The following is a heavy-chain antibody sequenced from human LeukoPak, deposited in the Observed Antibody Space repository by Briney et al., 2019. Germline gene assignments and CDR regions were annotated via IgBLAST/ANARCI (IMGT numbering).Heavy chain of an antibody. CDR2: ISSSGSTI. CDR3: AREREFDIWEVFDK. J-gene: IGHJ4*02. V-gene: IGHV3-11*04. CDR1: GFTFSDYY. D-gene: IGHD1-26*01. Sequence: GGSLRLSCAASGFTFSDYYMSWIRQAPGEGLEWVSYISSSGSTIYYADSVRGRFTISRDSAKNSLYLQMNSLRAEDTAVYYCAREREFDIWEVFDKWGQGTLVTVSS.